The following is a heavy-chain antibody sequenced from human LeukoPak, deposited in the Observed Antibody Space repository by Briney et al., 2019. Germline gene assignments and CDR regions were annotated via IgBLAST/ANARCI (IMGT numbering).Heavy chain of an antibody. J-gene: IGHJ4*02. Sequence: GGSLRLSCGASGFTFSSYSMNWVRQAPGKGLEWVSSSSGSGAYIYYADSVKGRFTISRDNAKNSLYLQMNSLRAEDTAMYYCARDLYGNYALDYWGQGTLVTVSS. CDR3: ARDLYGNYALDY. V-gene: IGHV3-21*01. CDR2: SSGSGAYI. D-gene: IGHD4-11*01. CDR1: GFTFSSYS.